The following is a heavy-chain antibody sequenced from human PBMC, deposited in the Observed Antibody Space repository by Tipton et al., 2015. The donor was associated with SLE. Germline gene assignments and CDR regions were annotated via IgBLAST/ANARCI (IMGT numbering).Heavy chain of an antibody. CDR3: ARVGEGYELQH. CDR1: GGSISSSSYY. V-gene: IGHV4-39*07. Sequence: TLSLTCTVSGGSISSSSYYWGWIRQPPGKGLEWIGEINHSGSTNYNPSLKSRVTISVDTSKNQFSLKLSSVTAADTAVYYCARVGEGYELQHWGQGTLVTVSS. J-gene: IGHJ1*01. CDR2: INHSGST. D-gene: IGHD1-1*01.